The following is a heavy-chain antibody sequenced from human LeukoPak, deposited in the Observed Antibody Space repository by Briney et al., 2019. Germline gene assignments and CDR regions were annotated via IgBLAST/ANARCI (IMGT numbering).Heavy chain of an antibody. V-gene: IGHV3-48*03. CDR2: ISSSGSTI. Sequence: PGGSLRLSCAASGFTFSSYEMNWVRQAPGKGLEWVSYISSSGSTIYYADSVKGRFTISRDNAKNSLYLQMNSLRAEDTAVYYCARVGDPGVYCSSTSCYGERYYYYYMDVWGKGTTVTISS. D-gene: IGHD2-2*01. CDR1: GFTFSSYE. CDR3: ARVGDPGVYCSSTSCYGERYYYYYMDV. J-gene: IGHJ6*03.